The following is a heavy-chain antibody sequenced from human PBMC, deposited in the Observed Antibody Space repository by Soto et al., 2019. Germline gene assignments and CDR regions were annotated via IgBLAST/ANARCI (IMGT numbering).Heavy chain of an antibody. CDR1: GDSISSDNYY. J-gene: IGHJ4*02. CDR3: ARHPGYAVPTVYATHYFNY. D-gene: IGHD2-8*01. V-gene: IGHV4-39*01. Sequence: QLQLQESGPGLVKPSETLSLTCTVSGDSISSDNYYCGWIRQPPGKGLEWIGSIYYTGSTYYSPSLKSRVTMSVDTSKRQFSLKLSSVTAADTAVYYCARHPGYAVPTVYATHYFNYWGQGILVTVST. CDR2: IYYTGST.